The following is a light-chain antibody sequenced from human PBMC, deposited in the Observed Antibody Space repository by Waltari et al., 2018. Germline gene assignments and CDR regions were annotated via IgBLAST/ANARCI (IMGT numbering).Light chain of an antibody. CDR2: AAS. Sequence: EIVVTQSPGTLSLSPGERATLSCRASQSVSANQLAWYQQKPGQTPRVLNYAASYRATCTPDRFSGSGSGTDFTLTISRLEPEDSAVYYCQQYGSSPLYTFGQGTKLEIK. J-gene: IGKJ2*01. CDR1: QSVSANQ. CDR3: QQYGSSPLYT. V-gene: IGKV3-20*01.